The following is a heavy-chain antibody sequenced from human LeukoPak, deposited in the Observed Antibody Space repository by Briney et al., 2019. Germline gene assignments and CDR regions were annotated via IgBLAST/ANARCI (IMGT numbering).Heavy chain of an antibody. CDR3: ARHRDCSSTSCYTPNDAFDI. Sequence: GESLKISCKGSGYSFTSYWIGWVRQMPGKGLEWMGIIYPGDSDTRYSPSFQGQVTISADKPVSTAYLQWSSLKASDTAMYYCARHRDCSSTSCYTPNDAFDIWGQGTMVTVSS. CDR1: GYSFTSYW. V-gene: IGHV5-51*01. J-gene: IGHJ3*02. CDR2: IYPGDSDT. D-gene: IGHD2-2*02.